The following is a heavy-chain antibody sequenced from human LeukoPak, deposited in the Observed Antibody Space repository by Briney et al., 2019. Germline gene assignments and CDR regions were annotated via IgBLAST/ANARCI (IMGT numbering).Heavy chain of an antibody. CDR1: GFTLSTYA. Sequence: GGSLRLSCAASGFTLSTYAMHWVRQAPGKGLEGVAYISGTGFTTYYADSVKGRFTISSDSSKNTLFLQMNSLRAEDTAIYYCAKDGYNWIAFDDWGQGTLVTVSS. J-gene: IGHJ4*02. D-gene: IGHD1-20*01. CDR3: AKDGYNWIAFDD. V-gene: IGHV3-23*01. CDR2: ISGTGFTT.